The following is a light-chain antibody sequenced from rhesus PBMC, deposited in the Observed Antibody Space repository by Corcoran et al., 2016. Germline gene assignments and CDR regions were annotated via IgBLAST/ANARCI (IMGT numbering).Light chain of an antibody. Sequence: DIQMTQSPSSLSASVGDTVTITCRASQSISSWLAWYQQKTGKAPKLLIDKASTLQSGVPSRFSGSGSGTDFTLTISSLQSEDFATYYGQQYSSSPLTFGGGTKVEIK. CDR3: QQYSSSPLT. V-gene: IGKV1-22*01. J-gene: IGKJ4*01. CDR1: QSISSW. CDR2: KAS.